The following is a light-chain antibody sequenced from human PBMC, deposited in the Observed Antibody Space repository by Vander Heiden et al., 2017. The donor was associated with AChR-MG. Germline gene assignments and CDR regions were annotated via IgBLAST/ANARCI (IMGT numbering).Light chain of an antibody. V-gene: IGKV3-15*01. Sequence: EIVMTQSPATLSVSPGESATLSCRASQSISSNLAWFQQKPGQSPRLLIYGASTRATGIPARFSGSGSGTEFSLTISSLPSEDFAVYYCQQYIDWPQFTFGPGTKVDI. CDR3: QQYIDWPQFT. J-gene: IGKJ3*01. CDR1: QSISSN. CDR2: GAS.